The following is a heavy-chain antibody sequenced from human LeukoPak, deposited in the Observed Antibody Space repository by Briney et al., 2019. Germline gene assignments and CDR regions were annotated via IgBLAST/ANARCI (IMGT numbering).Heavy chain of an antibody. V-gene: IGHV1-69*13. Sequence: SVKVSCKASGGTFSSYAISWVRQAPGQGLEWMGGIIPIFGTANYAQKFQGRVTITADESTSTAYMELSSLRSEDTAVYYCARDRFEDTAMVTRVFDIWGQGTMVTVSS. CDR2: IIPIFGTA. D-gene: IGHD5-18*01. J-gene: IGHJ3*02. CDR3: ARDRFEDTAMVTRVFDI. CDR1: GGTFSSYA.